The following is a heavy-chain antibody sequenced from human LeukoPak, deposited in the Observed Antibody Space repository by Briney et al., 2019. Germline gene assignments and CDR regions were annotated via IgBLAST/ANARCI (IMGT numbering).Heavy chain of an antibody. CDR3: ARGFPIAARPGRWFDP. D-gene: IGHD6-6*01. J-gene: IGHJ5*02. V-gene: IGHV1-8*03. CDR2: MNPNSGNT. Sequence: ASVKLSCKASGYTFTSYDINWVRQATGQGLEWIGWMNPNSGNTGYAQKFQGRVTITRNTSISTAYMELSSLRSEDTAVYYCARGFPIAARPGRWFDPWGQGTLVTVSS. CDR1: GYTFTSYD.